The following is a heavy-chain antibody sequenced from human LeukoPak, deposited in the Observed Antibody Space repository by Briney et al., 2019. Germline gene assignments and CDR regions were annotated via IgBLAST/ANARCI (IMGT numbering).Heavy chain of an antibody. CDR3: ARDRTYYGSGSYSFDP. J-gene: IGHJ5*02. CDR1: GGSITTYY. Sequence: MASETLSLTCTVSGGSITTYYWSWIRQPPGKGLEWIGFIFYSGSTNYNPSLKSRVTISLNTSKTQFSLKLSSVTAADTAVYYCARDRTYYGSGSYSFDPWGQGTLVTVSS. CDR2: IFYSGST. D-gene: IGHD3-10*01. V-gene: IGHV4-59*01.